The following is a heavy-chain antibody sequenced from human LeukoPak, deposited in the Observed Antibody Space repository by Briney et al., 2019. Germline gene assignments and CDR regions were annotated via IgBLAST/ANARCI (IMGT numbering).Heavy chain of an antibody. J-gene: IGHJ4*02. CDR2: ISSSSSYI. CDR1: GFTFSSYS. D-gene: IGHD6-19*01. Sequence: PGGSLGLSCAASGFTFSSYSMNWVRQAPGKGLEWVSSISSSSSYIYYADSVKGRFTISRDNAKNSLYLQMNSLRAEDTAVYYCARDVRQWLGYDYWGQGTLVTVSS. V-gene: IGHV3-21*01. CDR3: ARDVRQWLGYDY.